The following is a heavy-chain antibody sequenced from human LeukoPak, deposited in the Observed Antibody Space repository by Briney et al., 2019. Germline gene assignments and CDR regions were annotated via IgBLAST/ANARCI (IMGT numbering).Heavy chain of an antibody. CDR1: GGSISSSSYY. J-gene: IGHJ5*02. Sequence: SETLSLTCTVSGGSISSSSYYWGWIRQPPGKGLEWIGSIHYSGSTNYNPSLKSRVTISVDTSKNQFSLKLSSVTAADTAVYYCAVGDWFDPWGQGTLVTVSS. CDR2: IHYSGST. D-gene: IGHD3-16*01. CDR3: AVGDWFDP. V-gene: IGHV4-39*07.